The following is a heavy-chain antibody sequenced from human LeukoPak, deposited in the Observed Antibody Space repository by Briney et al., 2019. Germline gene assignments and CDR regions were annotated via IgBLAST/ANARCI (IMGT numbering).Heavy chain of an antibody. CDR3: AIDRITIFGVVLDY. D-gene: IGHD3-3*01. CDR1: GYSISSGYS. Sequence: PSETLSLTCTVPGYSISSGYSWGWIRQPPWKGLEWIGSIYHSGSTYYNPSLKSRVTIPVDTSKNQFSLKLSSVTAADTAVYYCAIDRITIFGVVLDYWGQGTLVTVSS. V-gene: IGHV4-38-2*02. CDR2: IYHSGST. J-gene: IGHJ4*02.